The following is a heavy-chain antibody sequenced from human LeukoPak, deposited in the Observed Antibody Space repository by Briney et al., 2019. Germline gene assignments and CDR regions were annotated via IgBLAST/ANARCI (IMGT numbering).Heavy chain of an antibody. CDR1: GFTFSSFA. CDR2: VSRSGVGT. D-gene: IGHD2-15*01. J-gene: IGHJ4*02. Sequence: GGTLRLSCAAAGFTFSSFAMSWIRQAPGKGLEWVSSVSRSGVGTYYADSVRGRFTISRDNSKNTVFLQMNSLRAEDSAVYFCTKSPVSSCRGSFCYPFDYWGQGNLVTVSS. V-gene: IGHV3-23*01. CDR3: TKSPVSSCRGSFCYPFDY.